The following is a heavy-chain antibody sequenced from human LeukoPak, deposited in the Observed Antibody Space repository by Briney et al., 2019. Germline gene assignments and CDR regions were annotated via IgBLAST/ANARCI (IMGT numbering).Heavy chain of an antibody. J-gene: IGHJ4*02. D-gene: IGHD4-11*01. CDR2: ISAYNGNT. CDR3: ARDVTTVTTEPCDY. V-gene: IGHV1-18*01. CDR1: GYTFTSYD. Sequence: ASVKVSCKASGYTFTSYDISWVRQAPGQGLEWMGWISAYNGNTNYAQKLQGRVTMTTDTSTSTAYMELRSLRSDDTAVYYCARDVTTVTTEPCDYWGQGTLVTVSS.